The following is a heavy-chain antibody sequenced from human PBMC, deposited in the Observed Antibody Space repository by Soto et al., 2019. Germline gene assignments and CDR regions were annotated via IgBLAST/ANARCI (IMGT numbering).Heavy chain of an antibody. D-gene: IGHD3-16*01. CDR1: GGSISSYY. J-gene: IGHJ4*02. Sequence: QVQLQESGPGLVKPSETLSLSCTVSGGSISSYYWSWIRQPPGKGLEWIGYIYYYGSANYNPSLKSRLTISVDTSKNQFSLKLTSVTTADTAVYYCVGVGRRWLQGESKWGQGTLVIVSS. CDR2: IYYYGSA. CDR3: VGVGRRWLQGESK. V-gene: IGHV4-59*01.